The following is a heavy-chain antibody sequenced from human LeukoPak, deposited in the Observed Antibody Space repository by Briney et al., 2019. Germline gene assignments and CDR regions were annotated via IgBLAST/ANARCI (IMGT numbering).Heavy chain of an antibody. V-gene: IGHV1-69*05. CDR1: GCTFSSYA. J-gene: IGHJ3*02. CDR2: IIPIFGTA. D-gene: IGHD3-16*02. CDR3: ARPNYDYVWGSYRHLSEAYDI. Sequence: SGKVSCKASGCTFSSYAISWVRQAPGQGLEWMGRIIPIFGTANYAQKFQGRVTITTDESTSTAYMELSSLRSEDTVVYYCARPNYDYVWGSYRHLSEAYDICGQGTMVTVSS.